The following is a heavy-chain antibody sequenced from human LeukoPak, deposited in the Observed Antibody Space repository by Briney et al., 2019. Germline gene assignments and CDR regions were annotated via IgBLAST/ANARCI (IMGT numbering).Heavy chain of an antibody. Sequence: GGSLRLSCAASGFTFSSYSMNWVRQAPGQGLEWVSSISSSSSYIYYADSVKGRFTISRDNAKNSLYLQMNSLRAEDTAVYYCARQPDCSSTSCRDYYYYDMDVWGQGTTVTVSS. J-gene: IGHJ6*02. D-gene: IGHD2-2*01. CDR1: GFTFSSYS. CDR3: ARQPDCSSTSCRDYYYYDMDV. V-gene: IGHV3-21*01. CDR2: ISSSSSYI.